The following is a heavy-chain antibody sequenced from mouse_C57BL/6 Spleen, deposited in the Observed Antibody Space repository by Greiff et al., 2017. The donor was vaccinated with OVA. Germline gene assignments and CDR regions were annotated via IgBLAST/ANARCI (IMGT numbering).Heavy chain of an antibody. CDR3: ARAEITTVVADYYAMDY. D-gene: IGHD1-1*01. J-gene: IGHJ4*01. CDR2: IHPNSGST. CDR1: GYTFTSYW. V-gene: IGHV1-64*01. Sequence: QVQLQQSGAELVKPGASVKLSCKASGYTFTSYWMHWVKQRPGQGLEWIGMIHPNSGSTNYNEKFKSKATLTVDKSSSTAYMQLSSLTSEDSAVYYCARAEITTVVADYYAMDYWGQGTSVTVSS.